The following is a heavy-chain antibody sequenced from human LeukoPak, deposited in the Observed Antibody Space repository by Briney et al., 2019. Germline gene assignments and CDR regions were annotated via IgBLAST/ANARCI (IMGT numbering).Heavy chain of an antibody. CDR3: AKVPSMDV. CDR2: ISTSGSST. J-gene: IGHJ6*03. V-gene: IGHV3-23*01. CDR1: GFTFSSYG. Sequence: PGRSLRLSCAASGFTFSSYGMHWVRQAPGKGLEWVSAISTSGSSTYYADSVKGRFTISRDNSKNTLYLQMNTLRVEDTAVYYCAKVPSMDVWGKGTTVTVSS.